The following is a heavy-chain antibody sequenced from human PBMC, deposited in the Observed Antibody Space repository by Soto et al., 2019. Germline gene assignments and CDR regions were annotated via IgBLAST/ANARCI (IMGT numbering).Heavy chain of an antibody. CDR3: VREDDGGDRDYYGLDV. D-gene: IGHD4-17*01. CDR2: IHYSGSV. J-gene: IGHJ6*02. V-gene: IGHV4-30-4*01. CDR1: GGSISSDHYH. Sequence: QVQLQESGPGLVRPSQTLSLTCTVSGGSISSDHYHWTWIRQTPGKGLEWIGYIHYSGSVYYNPSVQSRVTMPVDTSTNLSSLQLSSVTAADTAVYFCVREDDGGDRDYYGLDVWGQGPTVTVSS.